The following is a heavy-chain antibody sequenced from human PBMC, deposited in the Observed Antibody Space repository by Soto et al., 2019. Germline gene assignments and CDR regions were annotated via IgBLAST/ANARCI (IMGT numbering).Heavy chain of an antibody. D-gene: IGHD6-13*01. CDR3: ARGPAAERDYYYYYGMDV. CDR1: GYTFTSYG. V-gene: IGHV1-18*01. CDR2: ISAYNGNT. Sequence: QVQLVQSGAEVKKPGASVKVSCKASGYTFTSYGISWVRQAPGQGLEWMGWISAYNGNTNYAQKLQGRVTMTTDTSTSTAYMELRSLRSDDTAVDYCARGPAAERDYYYYYGMDVWGQGTTVTVSS. J-gene: IGHJ6*02.